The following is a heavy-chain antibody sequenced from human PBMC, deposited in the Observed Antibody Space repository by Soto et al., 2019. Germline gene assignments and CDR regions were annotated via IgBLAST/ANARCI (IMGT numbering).Heavy chain of an antibody. J-gene: IGHJ3*02. CDR1: GGSISSYY. CDR3: ARQDDYGVPDAFDI. D-gene: IGHD4-17*01. V-gene: IGHV4-59*08. CDR2: IYYSGST. Sequence: QVQLQESGPGLVKPSETLSLTCTVSGGSISSYYWSWIRQPPGKGLEWIGYIYYSGSTNYIPSLKSRVTISVDTSKNQFSLKLSSVTAADTAVYYCARQDDYGVPDAFDIWGQGTMVTVSS.